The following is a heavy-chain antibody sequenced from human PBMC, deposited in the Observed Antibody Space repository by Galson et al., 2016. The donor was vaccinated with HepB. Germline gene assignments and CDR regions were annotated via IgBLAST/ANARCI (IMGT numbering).Heavy chain of an antibody. J-gene: IGHJ4*02. V-gene: IGHV1-46*02. D-gene: IGHD3-10*01. CDR3: ARDVEGTTVVWGPIITPGL. Sequence: SVKVSCKASGYTFNSYYMHWVRQAPGQGLEWMGIINPSGGSTSYAQKFQGRVTMTWDTSTSTVYMELSSLRSEDTAMYYCARDVEGTTVVWGPIITPGLWGQGTLVTVSS. CDR2: INPSGGST. CDR1: GYTFNSYY.